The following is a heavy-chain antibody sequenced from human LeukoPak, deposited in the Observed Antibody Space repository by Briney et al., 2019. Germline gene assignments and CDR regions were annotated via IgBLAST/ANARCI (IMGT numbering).Heavy chain of an antibody. CDR3: ARLDLGLVRGDPNY. CDR2: IYPGDSDT. J-gene: IGHJ4*02. V-gene: IGHV5-51*01. D-gene: IGHD3-10*01. Sequence: GESLKISCKGSGYSFSTYWIGWVRQMPGQGLEWMGIIYPGDSDTTYSPSFQGQVTISVDKSISTAYLQWSSLKASDTAMYYCARLDLGLVRGDPNYWGQGTLVTVSS. CDR1: GYSFSTYW.